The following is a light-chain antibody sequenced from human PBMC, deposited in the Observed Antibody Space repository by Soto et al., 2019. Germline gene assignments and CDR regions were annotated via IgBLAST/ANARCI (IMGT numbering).Light chain of an antibody. V-gene: IGKV1-17*01. CDR2: DAS. Sequence: QMSQSPSSLSASVEDRVTITCRASQGIRNDLGWYQQKPGKAPKRLIYDASILQGGVPSRFSGSGSGTEITLSISSLQSEDFAVYYCQQYNNWLSFGGGTKVDIK. CDR3: QQYNNWLS. J-gene: IGKJ4*01. CDR1: QGIRND.